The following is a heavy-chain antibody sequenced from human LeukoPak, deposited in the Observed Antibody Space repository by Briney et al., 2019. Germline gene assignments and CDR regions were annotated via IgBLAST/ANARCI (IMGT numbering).Heavy chain of an antibody. CDR2: ISYDGSNK. V-gene: IGHV3-30*04. CDR3: ARGGPYYYDSSGYSDFDY. J-gene: IGHJ4*01. CDR1: GFTFSSYA. Sequence: GGSLRLSCAASGFTFSSYAMHWVRQAPGKGLEWVAVISYDGSNKYYADSVKGRFTIFRDNSKNTLYLQMNSLRAEDTAVYYCARGGPYYYDSSGYSDFDYWGHGTLVTVSS. D-gene: IGHD3-22*01.